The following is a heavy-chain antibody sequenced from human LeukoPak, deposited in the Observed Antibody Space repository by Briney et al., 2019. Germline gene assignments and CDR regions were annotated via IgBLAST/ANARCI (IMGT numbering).Heavy chain of an antibody. CDR2: INHSGST. Sequence: SETLSLTCAVYGGSFSGYYWSWIRQPPGKGLEWIGEINHSGSTNYNPSLKSRVTISVDKSKNQFSLKLSSVTAADMAVYYCARGYSSSWYDGAAIDYWGQGTLVTVSS. D-gene: IGHD6-13*01. CDR1: GGSFSGYY. J-gene: IGHJ4*02. CDR3: ARGYSSSWYDGAAIDY. V-gene: IGHV4-34*01.